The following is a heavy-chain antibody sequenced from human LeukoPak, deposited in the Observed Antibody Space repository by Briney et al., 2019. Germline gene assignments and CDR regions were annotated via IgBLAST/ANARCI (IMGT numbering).Heavy chain of an antibody. D-gene: IGHD4-23*01. J-gene: IGHJ4*02. CDR3: ASYWTTVVNHGFDY. Sequence: PGGSLRLSCAASGLTFSTYWMHWVRQAPGKGLVWVSRINSDGSSTDYADSVKGRFTISRDNAKNTLSLQMNSLTAEDTAVYYCASYWTTVVNHGFDYWGQGTLVTVSS. CDR2: INSDGSST. CDR1: GLTFSTYW. V-gene: IGHV3-74*01.